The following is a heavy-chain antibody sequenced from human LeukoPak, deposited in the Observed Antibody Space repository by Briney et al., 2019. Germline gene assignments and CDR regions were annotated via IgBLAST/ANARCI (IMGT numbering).Heavy chain of an antibody. V-gene: IGHV3-30*02. Sequence: GGSLRLSCAASGFTFSSYAMHWVRQAPGKGLEWASSIRYDGSNKFYADSVKGRFTISRDTSKNTLYLQMNSLRTEDSAMYYCAKAGYCATAGCPDYYYMDVWGRGTTVTVSS. CDR2: IRYDGSNK. J-gene: IGHJ6*03. CDR3: AKAGYCATAGCPDYYYMDV. D-gene: IGHD2-8*01. CDR1: GFTFSSYA.